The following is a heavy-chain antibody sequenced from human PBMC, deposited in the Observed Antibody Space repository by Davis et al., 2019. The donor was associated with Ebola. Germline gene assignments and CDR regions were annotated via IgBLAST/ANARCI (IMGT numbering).Heavy chain of an antibody. Sequence: SVKVSCKASGGTFSSYAISWVRQAPGQGLEWMGGIIPIFGTANYAQKFQGRVTITADKSTSTAYMELRSLRSDDTAVYYCARDRSSSWPFDYWGQGTLVTVSS. CDR1: GGTFSSYA. V-gene: IGHV1-69*06. CDR2: IIPIFGTA. CDR3: ARDRSSSWPFDY. J-gene: IGHJ4*02. D-gene: IGHD6-13*01.